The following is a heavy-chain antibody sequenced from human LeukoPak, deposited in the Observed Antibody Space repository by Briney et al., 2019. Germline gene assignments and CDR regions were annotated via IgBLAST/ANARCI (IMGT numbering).Heavy chain of an antibody. CDR3: ARAMDYYGSGSYSYYFDY. V-gene: IGHV3-21*01. J-gene: IGHJ4*02. Sequence: PGGSLRLSCAASGSTFSSYSMNWVRQAPGKGLEWVSSISSSSSYIYYADSVKGRFTISRDNAKNSLYLQMNSLRAEDTAVYYCARAMDYYGSGSYSYYFDYWGQGTLVTVSS. CDR1: GSTFSSYS. D-gene: IGHD3-10*01. CDR2: ISSSSSYI.